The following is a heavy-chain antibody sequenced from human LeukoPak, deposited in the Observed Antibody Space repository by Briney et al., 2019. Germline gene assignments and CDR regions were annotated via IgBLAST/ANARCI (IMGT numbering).Heavy chain of an antibody. D-gene: IGHD5-12*01. V-gene: IGHV4-39*01. CDR3: ARGPSHSGYRGYDSRVATWSDY. Sequence: KPSETLSLTCTVSGGSISSSSYYWGWIRQPPGKGLEWIGSIYYSGSTYYNPSLKSRVTISVDTSKNQFSLKVSSVTAADTAVYYCARGPSHSGYRGYDSRVATWSDYWGQGTLVTVSS. CDR1: GGSISSSSYY. CDR2: IYYSGST. J-gene: IGHJ4*02.